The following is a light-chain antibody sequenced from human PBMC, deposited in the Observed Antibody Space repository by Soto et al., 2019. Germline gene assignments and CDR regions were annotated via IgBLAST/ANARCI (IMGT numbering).Light chain of an antibody. CDR1: QSVRSRY. V-gene: IGKV3-20*01. J-gene: IGKJ4*01. Sequence: EIVLTQSPGTLFLSPGERATLSCRASQSVRSRYVAWYQQKPGQAPRLLIYGASSRATGIPDRFSGSGSGTDFTFTISRLEPEDLAVYYCQQYGDSPTFGGGTKVVIK. CDR3: QQYGDSPT. CDR2: GAS.